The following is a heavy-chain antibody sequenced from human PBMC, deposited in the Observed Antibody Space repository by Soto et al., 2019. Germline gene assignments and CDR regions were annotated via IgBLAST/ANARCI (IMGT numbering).Heavy chain of an antibody. Sequence: ASVKGSCKASGYTFTSDGISWVRQAPGQGLEWMGWISAYNGNTNYAQKLQGRVTMTTDTSTSTAYMELRSLRSDDTAVYYCARTKYSSGPGYYFDYWGQGTLVTVSS. CDR1: GYTFTSDG. J-gene: IGHJ4*02. V-gene: IGHV1-18*01. CDR2: ISAYNGNT. D-gene: IGHD6-19*01. CDR3: ARTKYSSGPGYYFDY.